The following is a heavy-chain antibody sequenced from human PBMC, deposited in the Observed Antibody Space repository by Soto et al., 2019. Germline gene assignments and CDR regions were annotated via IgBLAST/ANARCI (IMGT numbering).Heavy chain of an antibody. CDR3: ATDLLQDYDILTGYYRGSSDY. D-gene: IGHD3-9*01. Sequence: QVQLVQSGAEVKKPGASVKVSCKASGYTFTSYGISWVRQAPGQGLEWMGWISAYNGNTNYAQKLQGRVTMTTDTSTSTAYMELRSLRSDDTAVYYCATDLLQDYDILTGYYRGSSDYWGQGTLVTVSS. CDR2: ISAYNGNT. V-gene: IGHV1-18*01. J-gene: IGHJ4*02. CDR1: GYTFTSYG.